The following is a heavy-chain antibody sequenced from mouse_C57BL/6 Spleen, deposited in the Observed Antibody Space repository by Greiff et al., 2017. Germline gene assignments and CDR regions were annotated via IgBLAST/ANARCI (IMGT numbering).Heavy chain of an antibody. CDR1: GYTFTDYN. CDR3: ARSGYDLYYYAMDY. CDR2: INPNNGGT. D-gene: IGHD2-10*02. J-gene: IGHJ4*01. Sequence: EVKLQESGPELVKPGASVKIPCKASGYTFTDYNMDWVKQSHGKSLEWIGDINPNNGGTIYNQKFKGKATLTVDKSSSTAYMELRSLTSEDTAVYYCARSGYDLYYYAMDYWGQGTSVTVSS. V-gene: IGHV1-18*01.